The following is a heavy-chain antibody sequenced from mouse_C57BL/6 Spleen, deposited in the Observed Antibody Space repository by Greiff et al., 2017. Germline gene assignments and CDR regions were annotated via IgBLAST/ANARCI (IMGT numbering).Heavy chain of an antibody. CDR3: ARDKGYAMDY. CDR1: GYAFSSSW. Sequence: QVQLQQSGPELVKPGASVKISCKASGYAFSSSWMNWVKQRPGKGLEWIGRIYPGDGDTNYNGKFKGKATLTADKSSSTAYMQLSSLTSEDSAVYFCARDKGYAMDYWGQGTSVPVSS. CDR2: IYPGDGDT. V-gene: IGHV1-82*01. J-gene: IGHJ4*01.